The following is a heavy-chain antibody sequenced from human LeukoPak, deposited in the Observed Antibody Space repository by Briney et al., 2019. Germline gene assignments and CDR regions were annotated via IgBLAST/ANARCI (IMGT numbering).Heavy chain of an antibody. V-gene: IGHV3-7*03. CDR3: AKGGITIFGVVRGAFDI. CDR2: IKQDGSEK. J-gene: IGHJ3*02. CDR1: GFTFSSYW. Sequence: GGSLRLSCAASGFTFSSYWMSWVRQAPGKGLEWVANIKQDGSEKYYVDSVKGRFTISRDNSKNTLYLQMNSLRAEDTAVYYCAKGGITIFGVVRGAFDIWGQGTMVTVSS. D-gene: IGHD3-3*01.